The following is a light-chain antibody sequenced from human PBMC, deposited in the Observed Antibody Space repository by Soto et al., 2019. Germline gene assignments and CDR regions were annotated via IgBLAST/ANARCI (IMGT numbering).Light chain of an antibody. Sequence: QSALTQPASVSGSPGQSITISCTGTSSDVGDYNYVSWYQQHPGKAPKLMIFEVSNRPSGVSHRFSGSKSGNTASLTISGLQAEYEADYYCTSYTSASTLGVFGTGTKLPVL. V-gene: IGLV2-14*01. CDR2: EVS. CDR1: SSDVGDYNY. J-gene: IGLJ1*01. CDR3: TSYTSASTLGV.